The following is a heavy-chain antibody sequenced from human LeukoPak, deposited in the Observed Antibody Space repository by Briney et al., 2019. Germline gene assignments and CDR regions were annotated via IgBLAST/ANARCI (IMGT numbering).Heavy chain of an antibody. D-gene: IGHD1-26*01. Sequence: GGSLRLSCAASGFAFSSYAMSWVRQADGKGLEWVAFIRYEGSNKYYADSVKGRFNISRDNSKSTLYPQMTSLRREDTAVYYCAKDQAWWELLVWGQGTLVTVCS. CDR2: IRYEGSNK. CDR1: GFAFSSYA. CDR3: AKDQAWWELLV. J-gene: IGHJ4*02. V-gene: IGHV3-30*02.